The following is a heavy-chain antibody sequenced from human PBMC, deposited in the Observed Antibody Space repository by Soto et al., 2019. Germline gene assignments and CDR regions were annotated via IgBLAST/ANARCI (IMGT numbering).Heavy chain of an antibody. CDR1: GLSLSTSGVG. J-gene: IGHJ1*01. CDR3: AHILITMLVRAGYLQH. Sequence: SGPTLVNPTQTLTLTCTFSGLSLSTSGVGVGWIRQPPGKALEWLAVIYWDDDKRYSPSLKSRLTITKDTSKNQVVLTMTNMDPVDTAGYYCAHILITMLVRAGYLQHWRHRTLVTVSA. D-gene: IGHD6-13*01. V-gene: IGHV2-5*02. CDR2: IYWDDDK.